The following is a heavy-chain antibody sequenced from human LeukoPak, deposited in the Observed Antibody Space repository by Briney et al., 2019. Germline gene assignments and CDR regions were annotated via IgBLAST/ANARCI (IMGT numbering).Heavy chain of an antibody. V-gene: IGHV1-46*01. D-gene: IGHD3-22*01. CDR1: AFSFTSYY. CDR2: INPSGDST. J-gene: IGHJ4*02. Sequence: GASVKVSCKASAFSFTSYYMHWVRQAPGQGLEWMGIINPSGDSTNYAQKFQGRVTMTTDTSTSTAYMELRSLRSDDTAVYYCARDRRYYYDSSGYEDYWGQGTLVTVSS. CDR3: ARDRRYYYDSSGYEDY.